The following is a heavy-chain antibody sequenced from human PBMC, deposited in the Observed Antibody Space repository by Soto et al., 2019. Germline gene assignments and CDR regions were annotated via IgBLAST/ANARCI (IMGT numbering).Heavy chain of an antibody. CDR1: GFTFSNAW. D-gene: IGHD4-17*01. CDR3: TTAVDDYGDLFFPGPALD. CDR2: IKSKTDGGTT. V-gene: IGHV3-15*01. J-gene: IGHJ4*02. Sequence: GGSLRLSCAASGFTFSNAWMSWVRQAPGKGLEWVGRIKSKTDGGTTDYAAPVKGRFTISRDDSKNTLYLQMNSLKTEDTAVYYCTTAVDDYGDLFFPGPALDWGQGTLVTVSS.